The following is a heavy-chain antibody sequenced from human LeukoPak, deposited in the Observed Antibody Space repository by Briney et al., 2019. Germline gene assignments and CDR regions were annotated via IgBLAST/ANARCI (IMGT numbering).Heavy chain of an antibody. D-gene: IGHD6-13*01. J-gene: IGHJ6*04. CDR1: GFTFSSYE. CDR2: ISSSGSTI. V-gene: IGHV3-48*03. Sequence: GGSLRLCCAASGFTFSSYEMNWGRQAPGKGLEWVSYISSSGSTIYYADSVKGRFTISRDNAKNSLYLQMNSLRAEDTAVYYCARERYSSSWYYYYGMDVWGKGTTVTVSS. CDR3: ARERYSSSWYYYYGMDV.